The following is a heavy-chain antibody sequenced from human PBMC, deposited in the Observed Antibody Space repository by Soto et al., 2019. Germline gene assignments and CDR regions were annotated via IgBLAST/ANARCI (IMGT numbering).Heavy chain of an antibody. CDR1: GFTFSSYE. CDR2: ISSSGSTI. CDR3: ARDLGVGATTNWYFDL. Sequence: VGSLRLSCAASGFTFSSYEMNWVRRAPGKGLEWVSYISSSGSTIYYADSVKGRFTISRDNAKNSLYLQMNSLRAEDTAVYYCARDLGVGATTNWYFDLWGRGTLVTVSS. J-gene: IGHJ2*01. V-gene: IGHV3-48*03. D-gene: IGHD1-26*01.